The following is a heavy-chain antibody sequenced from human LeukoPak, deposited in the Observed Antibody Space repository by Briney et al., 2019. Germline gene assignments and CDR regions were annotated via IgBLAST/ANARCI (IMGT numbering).Heavy chain of an antibody. CDR3: ARGQPMVG. V-gene: IGHV3-30*04. Sequence: GGSLRLSCAASGSTFSSYAMHWVRQAPGKGLEWVAVISYDGSNKYYADSVKGRFTISRDYSKNTLYLQMNSLRAEDTAVYYCARGQPMVGWGQGTLVTVSS. J-gene: IGHJ4*02. D-gene: IGHD2-15*01. CDR1: GSTFSSYA. CDR2: ISYDGSNK.